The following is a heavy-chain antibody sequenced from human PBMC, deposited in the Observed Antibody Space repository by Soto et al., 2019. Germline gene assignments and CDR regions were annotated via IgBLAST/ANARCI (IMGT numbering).Heavy chain of an antibody. V-gene: IGHV4-34*01. CDR1: GGSFSGYY. J-gene: IGHJ4*02. D-gene: IGHD3-10*01. Sequence: SETLPLTCAVYGGSFSGYYWSWIRQPPGKGLEWIGEINHSGSTNYNPSLKSRVTISVDTSKNQFSLKLSSVTAADTAVYYCARGGVRYYFDYWGQGTLVTVSS. CDR3: ARGGVRYYFDY. CDR2: INHSGST.